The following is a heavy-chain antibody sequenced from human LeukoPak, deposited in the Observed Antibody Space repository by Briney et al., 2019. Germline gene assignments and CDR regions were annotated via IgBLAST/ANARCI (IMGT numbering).Heavy chain of an antibody. CDR1: GFTFSSYA. D-gene: IGHD6-6*01. CDR3: AKGLIEYGSSGLIFDY. V-gene: IGHV3-23*01. J-gene: IGHJ4*02. CDR2: ISGSGGST. Sequence: RPGGSLRLSCAASGFTFSSYAMSWVRQAPGKRLEWVSAISGSGGSTYYADSVKGRFTISRDNSKNTLYLQMNSLRAEDTAVYYCAKGLIEYGSSGLIFDYWGQGTLVTVSS.